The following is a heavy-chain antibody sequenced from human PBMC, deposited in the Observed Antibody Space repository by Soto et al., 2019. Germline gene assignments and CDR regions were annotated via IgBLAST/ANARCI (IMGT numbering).Heavy chain of an antibody. CDR2: ISAYNGDT. D-gene: IGHD2-15*01. J-gene: IGHJ5*02. V-gene: IGHV1-18*04. Sequence: GASVKVSFKASRYTFTSNGISWVRQAPGQGLEWMGWISAYNGDTNYAQKLQGRVTMTTDTSTSTAYMELRSLRSDDTAVYYCARWRSACSGGSCYFNWFDPWGQGTLVTVSS. CDR1: RYTFTSNG. CDR3: ARWRSACSGGSCYFNWFDP.